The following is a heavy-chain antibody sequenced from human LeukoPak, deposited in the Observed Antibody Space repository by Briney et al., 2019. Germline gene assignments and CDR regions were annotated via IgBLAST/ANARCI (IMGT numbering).Heavy chain of an antibody. J-gene: IGHJ3*02. V-gene: IGHV4-39*07. CDR2: WYVGGST. CDR1: GGSISSGNYY. D-gene: IGHD3-22*01. CDR3: ARRPHYYDGSGPI. Sequence: KASETLSLTCNVSGGSISSGNYYWSWIRQPAGKGLEWIGSWYVGGSTPYNSSLKSRLTVSVDTSKNQFSLKPNSVTAADTAVYFCARRPHYYDGSGPIWGQGTLVTVSS.